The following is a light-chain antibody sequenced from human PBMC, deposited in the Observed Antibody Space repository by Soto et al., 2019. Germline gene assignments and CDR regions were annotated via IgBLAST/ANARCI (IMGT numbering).Light chain of an antibody. CDR2: DAS. CDR1: QDISKF. J-gene: IGKJ3*01. Sequence: DIQMTQSPSSLSASVGDRVSFTCQASQDISKFLNWYPHKPGQAPSLLIYDASKTQFGVPSRFSGSGSGTDFTYTISSLQPEDNATYYCQQYDNRPFAFGPWTKVDVK. CDR3: QQYDNRPFA. V-gene: IGKV1-33*01.